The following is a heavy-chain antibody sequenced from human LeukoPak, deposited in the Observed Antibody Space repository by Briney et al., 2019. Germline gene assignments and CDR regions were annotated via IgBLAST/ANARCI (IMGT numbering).Heavy chain of an antibody. CDR1: GFTFSSYG. V-gene: IGHV3-30*18. CDR2: ISYDGSNK. D-gene: IGHD4-23*01. J-gene: IGHJ4*02. CDR3: AKGPGGLTEIY. Sequence: TGGSLRLSCAASGFTFSSYGMHWVRQAPGKGLEWVAVISYDGSNKYYADSVKGRFTISRDNSKNTLYLQMNSLRAEDTAVYYCAKGPGGLTEIYWGQGTLVTVSS.